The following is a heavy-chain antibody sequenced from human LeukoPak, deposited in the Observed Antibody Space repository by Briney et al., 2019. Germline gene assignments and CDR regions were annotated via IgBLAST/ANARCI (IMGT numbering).Heavy chain of an antibody. Sequence: GGSLRLSCAASGFTFSSYAMSWVRQAPGKGLEWVSAISGSGGSTYYADSVKGRFTISRDNSKNTLYLQINSLRAKYTAVYYCAKEGTIVERHFDYWGQGTLVTVSS. CDR1: GFTFSSYA. CDR3: AKEGTIVERHFDY. CDR2: ISGSGGST. V-gene: IGHV3-23*01. D-gene: IGHD1-1*01. J-gene: IGHJ4*02.